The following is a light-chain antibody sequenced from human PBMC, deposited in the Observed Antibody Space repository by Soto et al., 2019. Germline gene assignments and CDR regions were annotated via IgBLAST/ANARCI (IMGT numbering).Light chain of an antibody. Sequence: IVLTQSPGTLSLSPGDRATLSCRASQSVSSSYLAWYQQKPGQAPRLLIYGASSRATGIPDRISGSGSGTDFTLTISRLEPEDFAVYYCQQYGSSPPWTFGQGTKVDIK. CDR1: QSVSSSY. J-gene: IGKJ1*01. CDR3: QQYGSSPPWT. CDR2: GAS. V-gene: IGKV3-20*01.